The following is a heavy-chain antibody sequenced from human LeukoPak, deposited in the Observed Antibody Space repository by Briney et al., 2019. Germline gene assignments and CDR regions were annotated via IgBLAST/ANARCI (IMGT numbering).Heavy chain of an antibody. CDR2: INHSGST. J-gene: IGHJ6*03. Sequence: PSETLSLTCAVYGGSFSGYYWSWIRQPPGKGLEWIGEINHSGSTNYNPSLKSRVTISVDTSKNQFSLKLSSVTAADTAVYYCARGGFYDFWSGYYYYYMDVWGKGTTVTVSS. D-gene: IGHD3-3*01. V-gene: IGHV4-34*01. CDR3: ARGGFYDFWSGYYYYYMDV. CDR1: GGSFSGYY.